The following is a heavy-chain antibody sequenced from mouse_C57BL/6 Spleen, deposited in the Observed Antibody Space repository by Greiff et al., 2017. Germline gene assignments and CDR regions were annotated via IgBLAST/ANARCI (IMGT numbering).Heavy chain of an antibody. V-gene: IGHV1-81*01. D-gene: IGHD1-1*01. J-gene: IGHJ1*03. CDR2: IYPRSGNT. Sequence: VQLQQSGAELARPGASVKLSCKASGYTFTSYGISWVKQRTGQGLEWIGEIYPRSGNTYYNEKFKGKATLTADKSSSTAYMELRSLTSEDSAVYFCARGDYYGSSGWYFDVWGTGTTVTVSS. CDR1: GYTFTSYG. CDR3: ARGDYYGSSGWYFDV.